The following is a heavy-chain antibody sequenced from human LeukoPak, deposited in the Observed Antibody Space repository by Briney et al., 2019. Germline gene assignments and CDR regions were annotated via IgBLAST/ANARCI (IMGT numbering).Heavy chain of an antibody. CDR2: IHYSDT. D-gene: IGHD5-12*01. J-gene: IGHJ4*02. V-gene: IGHV4-30-4*07. CDR1: GGSISSGGYS. CDR3: ASQSGGYAY. Sequence: SQTLSLTCAVSGGSISSGGYSWSGIRQPPGKGLEWIGYIHYSDTYYNPYLRSRVTILVDTSKNQFSLKLSSVTAADTAVYYCASQSGGYAYWGQGTLVTVSS.